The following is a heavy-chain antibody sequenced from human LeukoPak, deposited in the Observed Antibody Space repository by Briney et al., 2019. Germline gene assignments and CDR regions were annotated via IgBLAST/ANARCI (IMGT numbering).Heavy chain of an antibody. CDR3: ARAVVLRFLEWLPHYFDY. V-gene: IGHV4-39*01. CDR2: IYYSGST. CDR1: GGSISSSSYY. Sequence: SETLSLTCTVSGGSISSSSYYWGWIRQPPGKGLEWIGSIYYSGSTYYNPSLKGRVTISVDTSKNQFSLKLSSVTAADTAVYYCARAVVLRFLEWLPHYFDYWGQGTLVTVSS. D-gene: IGHD3-3*01. J-gene: IGHJ4*02.